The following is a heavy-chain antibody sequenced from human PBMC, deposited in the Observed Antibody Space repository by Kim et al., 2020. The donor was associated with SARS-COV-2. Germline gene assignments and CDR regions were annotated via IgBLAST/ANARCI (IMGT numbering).Heavy chain of an antibody. CDR1: GFTFSSYA. CDR2: ISGSGGST. CDR3: HVDTAMVFSNWFDP. V-gene: IGHV3-23*01. J-gene: IGHJ5*02. D-gene: IGHD5-18*01. Sequence: GGSLRLSCAASGFTFSSYAMSWVRQAPGKGLEWVSAISGSGGSTYYADSVKGRFTISRDNSKNTLYLQMNSLRAEDTAVYYCHVDTAMVFSNWFDPWGQGTLVTVSS.